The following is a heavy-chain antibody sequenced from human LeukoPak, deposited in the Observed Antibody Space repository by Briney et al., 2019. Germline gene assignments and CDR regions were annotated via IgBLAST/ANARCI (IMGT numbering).Heavy chain of an antibody. J-gene: IGHJ4*02. Sequence: QPGGSLRPSCAASGFTFSSYAMSWVRQAPGKGLEWVSAISGSGGSTYYADSVKGRFTISRDNSKSTLYLQMNSLRAEDTAVYYCAKGFYGSGSYYDFDYWGQGTLVTVSS. V-gene: IGHV3-23*01. CDR1: GFTFSSYA. CDR3: AKGFYGSGSYYDFDY. D-gene: IGHD3-10*01. CDR2: ISGSGGST.